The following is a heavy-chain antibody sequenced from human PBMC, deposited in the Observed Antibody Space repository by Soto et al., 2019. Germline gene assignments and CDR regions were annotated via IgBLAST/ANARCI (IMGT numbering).Heavy chain of an antibody. V-gene: IGHV1-69*06. CDR1: GGTLSSFINYP. J-gene: IGHJ4*02. CDR2: IVPNVGTV. CDR3: ARRAPGGFLRYFDN. D-gene: IGHD2-15*01. Sequence: QMQLVQSGAEVQKTGSSVKVACKASGGTLSSFINYPINWVRRAPGQGLEWMGGIVPNVGTVNYAQKIQGRVTITADTSTGTAYMELSSLRSEDTALYYCARRAPGGFLRYFDNWGQGTLVTVSS.